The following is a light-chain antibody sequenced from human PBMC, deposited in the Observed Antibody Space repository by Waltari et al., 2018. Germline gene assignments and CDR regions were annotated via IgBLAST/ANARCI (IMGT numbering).Light chain of an antibody. CDR2: EDS. CDR3: YSTDNSGNHVV. CDR1: ALPQRK. Sequence: SYELTQPPSVSVSPGQTARITCSGDALPQRKPYWYQQKSGQAPVLVIYEDSKRPSGIPERFSGSSSGTMATLTISGAQVEDETDYYCYSTDNSGNHVVFGGGTKLTVL. J-gene: IGLJ2*01. V-gene: IGLV3-10*01.